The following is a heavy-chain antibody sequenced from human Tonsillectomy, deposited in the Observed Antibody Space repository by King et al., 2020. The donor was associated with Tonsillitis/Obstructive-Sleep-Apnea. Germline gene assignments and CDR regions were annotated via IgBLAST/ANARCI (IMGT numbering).Heavy chain of an antibody. CDR1: GFKFSSYA. J-gene: IGHJ4*02. CDR3: ARSIQGWHYFDY. V-gene: IGHV3-30*04. D-gene: IGHD6-19*01. Sequence: VQLVESEGGVVQPGRSLRLSCVASGFKFSSYAMHWVRQAPGKGLEWVAFISYDGSNKYYADSMKGRFTISRDNSKNTLYLQMNSLRAEDTAVYYCARSIQGWHYFDYWGQGTLVTVSS. CDR2: ISYDGSNK.